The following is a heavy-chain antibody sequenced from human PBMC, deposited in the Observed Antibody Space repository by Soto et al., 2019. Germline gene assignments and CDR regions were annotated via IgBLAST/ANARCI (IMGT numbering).Heavy chain of an antibody. CDR3: ARDKPLKQQLARGFLGY. CDR2: ISSSGSTI. D-gene: IGHD6-13*01. CDR1: GFTFSDYY. V-gene: IGHV3-11*01. J-gene: IGHJ4*02. Sequence: QVQLVESGGGLVKPGGSLRLSCAASGFTFSDYYMSWIRQAPGKGLEWVSYISSSGSTIYYADSVKGRFTISRDNAKNSLYLQMNSLRAEDTAVYCCARDKPLKQQLARGFLGYWGQGTLVTVSS.